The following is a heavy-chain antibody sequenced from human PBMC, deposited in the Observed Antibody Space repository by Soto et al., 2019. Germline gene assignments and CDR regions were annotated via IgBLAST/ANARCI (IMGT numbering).Heavy chain of an antibody. CDR3: ARGYSSNWFRVDY. Sequence: SETLSLTCTVSGGSINSYYWSFMLQPPWNGLEYIGYVYNSGSTNYNPSLRSRLTISIDTSKNQFSLKLTSVTAADTAVYYCARGYSSNWFRVDYWGQGILVTVSS. CDR1: GGSINSYY. V-gene: IGHV4-59*12. J-gene: IGHJ4*02. D-gene: IGHD6-13*01. CDR2: VYNSGST.